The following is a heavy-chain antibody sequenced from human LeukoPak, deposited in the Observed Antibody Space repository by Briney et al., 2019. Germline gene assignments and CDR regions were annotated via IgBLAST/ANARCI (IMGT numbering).Heavy chain of an antibody. CDR2: INAGNGNT. V-gene: IGHV1-3*01. Sequence: ASVKVSCKASGYTFTSYAMHWVRQAPGQRLEWMGWINAGNGNTKYSQKFQGRVTITRDTSASTAYMELSSLRSEDTAVYYCARASGSHYYYYGMDVWGQGTTVTVSS. D-gene: IGHD1-26*01. CDR3: ARASGSHYYYYGMDV. J-gene: IGHJ6*02. CDR1: GYTFTSYA.